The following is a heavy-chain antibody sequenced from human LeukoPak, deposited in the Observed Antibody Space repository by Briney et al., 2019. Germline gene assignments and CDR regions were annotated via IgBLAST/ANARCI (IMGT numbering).Heavy chain of an antibody. Sequence: GRSLRLSCAASGFTFSSYAMHWVRQAPGKGLEWVAVISYDGSNKYYADSVKGRFTISRDNSKNTLYLQMNSLRAEDTAVYYCARDESYDFWSGRNYYYYMDVWGKGTTVTVS. D-gene: IGHD3-3*01. CDR3: ARDESYDFWSGRNYYYYMDV. V-gene: IGHV3-30*01. CDR1: GFTFSSYA. J-gene: IGHJ6*03. CDR2: ISYDGSNK.